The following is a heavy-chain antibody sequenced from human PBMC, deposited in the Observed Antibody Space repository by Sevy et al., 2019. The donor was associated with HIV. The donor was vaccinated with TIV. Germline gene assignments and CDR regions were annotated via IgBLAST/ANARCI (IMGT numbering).Heavy chain of an antibody. D-gene: IGHD3-22*01. CDR2: INSDGSST. J-gene: IGHJ6*02. V-gene: IGHV3-74*01. CDR1: GFTFSSYW. Sequence: GGSLRLSCAASGFTFSSYWMHWVRQAPGKGLVWVSRINSDGSSTSYADSVKGRFTISRDKAKNTLYLQMNSLRAEDTDMYYCAREGSSGYHYRILYYYGMDVWGQGTTVTVSS. CDR3: AREGSSGYHYRILYYYGMDV.